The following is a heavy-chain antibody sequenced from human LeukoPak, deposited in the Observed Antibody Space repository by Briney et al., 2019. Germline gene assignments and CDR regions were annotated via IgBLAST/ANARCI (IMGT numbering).Heavy chain of an antibody. CDR1: GFSFSSYW. V-gene: IGHV3-74*01. D-gene: IGHD1-7*01. J-gene: IGHJ4*02. Sequence: GGSLRLSCEASGFSFSSYWMHWVRQAPGEGPVWVSLIRSDGTTSYAASVKGRFTISRDNAKNTLYLLMNSLRAEDTAVYYCARDLRSGTPLDCRGQGTLVTVSS. CDR3: ARDLRSGTPLDC. CDR2: IRSDGTT.